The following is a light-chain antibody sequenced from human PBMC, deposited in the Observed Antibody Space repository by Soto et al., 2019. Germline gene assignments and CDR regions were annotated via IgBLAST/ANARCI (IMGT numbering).Light chain of an antibody. CDR3: AAWDVSLTGFV. CDR2: DNH. V-gene: IGLV1-44*01. Sequence: QSVLTQPPSASGTPGQRVTFSCSGSSSNIGINTVNWYRQLPGTAPQLLISDNHRRPSGVPDRFSGSKSGTSASLAISGLQSEDEATYFCAAWDVSLTGFVFGTANKVTVX. J-gene: IGLJ1*01. CDR1: SSNIGINT.